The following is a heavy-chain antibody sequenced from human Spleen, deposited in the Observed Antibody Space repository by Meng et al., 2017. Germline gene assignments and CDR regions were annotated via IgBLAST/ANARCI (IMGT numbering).Heavy chain of an antibody. CDR1: GFTFSDHY. V-gene: IGHV3-72*01. CDR2: TRNKANSYIT. Sequence: EVQLVESGGGLVQPGGSLRLSCTASGFTFSDHYMEWVRQAPGKGLEWVGRTRNKANSYITEYAASVKGRFTISRDESKNSLYLQMNSLKTEDTAVYYCARGKTRVDYWGQGTLVTVSS. CDR3: ARGKTRVDY. D-gene: IGHD4-11*01. J-gene: IGHJ4*02.